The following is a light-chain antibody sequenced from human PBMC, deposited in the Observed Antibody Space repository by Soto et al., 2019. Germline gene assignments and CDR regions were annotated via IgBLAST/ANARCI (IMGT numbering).Light chain of an antibody. CDR1: SSDVGGYNY. CDR2: EVS. J-gene: IGLJ1*01. Sequence: QSALTQPASVSGSLGQSITISCTGTSSDVGGYNYVSWYQQQPGKAPKLMISEVSNRPSGISNRFSGSKSGNTASLIISGLQAEDEADYYCCSFTSSTTYVFGTGTKLPS. CDR3: CSFTSSTTYV. V-gene: IGLV2-14*01.